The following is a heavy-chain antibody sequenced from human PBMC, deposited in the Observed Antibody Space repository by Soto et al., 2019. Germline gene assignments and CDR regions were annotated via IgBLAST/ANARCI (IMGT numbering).Heavy chain of an antibody. CDR2: IWYDGSNK. Sequence: PGGSLRLSWAASGFTFSSYGMHWVRQAPGKGLEWVAVIWYDGSNKYYADSVKGRFTIPRDNSKNTLYLQMNSLRAEDTAIYYCAKPPPNYGMDVWGQGTTVTVSS. CDR3: AKPPPNYGMDV. V-gene: IGHV3-33*06. J-gene: IGHJ6*02. CDR1: GFTFSSYG.